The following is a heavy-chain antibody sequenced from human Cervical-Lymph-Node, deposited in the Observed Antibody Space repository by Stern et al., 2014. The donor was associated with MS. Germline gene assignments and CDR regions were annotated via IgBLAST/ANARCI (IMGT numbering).Heavy chain of an antibody. CDR3: ARLTGRWSNEGYLDP. CDR1: GFSFDSYYW. J-gene: IGHJ5*02. V-gene: IGHV5-51*04. CDR2: IYPSDSEI. Sequence: VQLVQSGAEVKKPGEALKIACKGSGFSFDSYYWIAWVRQLPGKGLEWMGIIYPSDSEIRYSPSFQGQVPISADKPIPTASLQWSSLKASDTAIYYCARLTGRWSNEGYLDPWGQGTLVTVSS. D-gene: IGHD5-12*01.